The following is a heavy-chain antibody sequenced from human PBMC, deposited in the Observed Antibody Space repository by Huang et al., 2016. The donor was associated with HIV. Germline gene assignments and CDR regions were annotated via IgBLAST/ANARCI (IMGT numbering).Heavy chain of an antibody. V-gene: IGHV1-8*02. CDR3: ARSAYGDLDY. CDR2: RNPNTGNT. CDR1: GYTFTNYD. J-gene: IGHJ4*02. Sequence: QVHLVQSGAEVKKPGASVKVSCKASGYTFTNYDINWVRQAPGRGLGWMGWRNPNTGNTGFAQSCQGRVTMTRKTSITTAYMELTSLTSEDTAVYYCARSAYGDLDYWGLGALVIVSS. D-gene: IGHD4-17*01.